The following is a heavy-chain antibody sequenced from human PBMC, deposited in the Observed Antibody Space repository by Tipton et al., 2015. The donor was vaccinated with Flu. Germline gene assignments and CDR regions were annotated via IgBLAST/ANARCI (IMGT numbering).Heavy chain of an antibody. CDR1: GGFITSGSYY. V-gene: IGHV4-61*02. D-gene: IGHD2-8*02. CDR2: IYTTGSI. J-gene: IGHJ4*02. Sequence: TLSLTCTVSGGFITSGSYYWSWIRQSAGKGLEWIGRIYTTGSINYNPSLKSRVTISVDTSKNQFSLKLSSVTAADTAVYYCASSQYCTGGVCYSGFGYWGQGTLVTVSS. CDR3: ASSQYCTGGVCYSGFGY.